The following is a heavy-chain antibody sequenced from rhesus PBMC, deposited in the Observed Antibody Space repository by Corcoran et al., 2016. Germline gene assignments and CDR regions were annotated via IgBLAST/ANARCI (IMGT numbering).Heavy chain of an antibody. Sequence: QVQLQESGPGLVKPSETLSLTCAVSGYSISSGYGWGWINQPPGKGLEWIGQIYGGSGSTYYNPSLKSRVTVSKDTSKNQFYLKLSSVTAADTAVYYCAREGRIYSLFDYWGQGVLVTVSS. CDR2: IYGGSGST. CDR1: GYSISSGYG. CDR3: AREGRIYSLFDY. D-gene: IGHD2-27*01. V-gene: IGHV4-127*01. J-gene: IGHJ4*01.